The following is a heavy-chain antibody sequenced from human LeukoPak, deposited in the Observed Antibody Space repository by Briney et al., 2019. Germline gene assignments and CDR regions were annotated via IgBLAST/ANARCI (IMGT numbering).Heavy chain of an antibody. D-gene: IGHD6-19*01. Sequence: ASVKVSCKASGYTFTSYYMHWVRQAPGQGLEWMGIINPSGGSTSYAQKFQGRVTMTRDMSTSTVYMELSRLRSDDTAVYYCARAPYSSGWMGYWGQGTLVTVSS. CDR1: GYTFTSYY. CDR3: ARAPYSSGWMGY. V-gene: IGHV1-46*01. CDR2: INPSGGST. J-gene: IGHJ4*02.